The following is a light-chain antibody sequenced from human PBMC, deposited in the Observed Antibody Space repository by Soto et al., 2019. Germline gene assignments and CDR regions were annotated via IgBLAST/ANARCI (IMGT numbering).Light chain of an antibody. CDR2: DAS. CDR1: QSVSSSS. CDR3: QKRSNWPIT. J-gene: IGKJ5*01. V-gene: IGKV3-11*01. Sequence: ETVLTQSPGTLSLSPGERATLSCRASQSVSSSSLAWYQQKPGQAPRLLIYDASNRATGIPARFSGSGSGTDFTLTISSLEPEDFAVYYCQKRSNWPITFGKGTRLEIK.